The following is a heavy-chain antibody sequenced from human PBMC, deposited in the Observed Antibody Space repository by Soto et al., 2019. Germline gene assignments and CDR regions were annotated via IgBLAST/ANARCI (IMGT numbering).Heavy chain of an antibody. D-gene: IGHD2-15*01. CDR3: ARGGPVSVSPAWQLLGYFDY. CDR2: ISYTGAT. CDR1: GGSISRGAYF. V-gene: IGHV4-31*03. Sequence: QVHLQESGPGQVRPSQTLSLSCSVSGGSISRGAYFWTWIRQFPGKGLEWIAYISYTGATYYNPSLKSRVPILAETSKNQFSLNLNSVTSADTAVYYCARGGPVSVSPAWQLLGYFDYWGQGTLVTVSS. J-gene: IGHJ4*02.